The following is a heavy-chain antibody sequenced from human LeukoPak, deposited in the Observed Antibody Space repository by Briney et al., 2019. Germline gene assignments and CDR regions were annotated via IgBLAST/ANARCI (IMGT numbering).Heavy chain of an antibody. CDR2: INSDGSRT. D-gene: IGHD6-19*01. V-gene: IGHV3-74*01. CDR1: RFTFSTYW. CDR3: ARPETQYSSGLDGFDI. J-gene: IGHJ3*02. Sequence: PGGSLRLSCAASRFTFSTYWMHWVRQAPGKGLVWVSRINSDGSRTTYADSVKGRFTISRDNAKNTLYLQMNSLRTEDTAVYYCARPETQYSSGLDGFDIWGQGTMVTVSS.